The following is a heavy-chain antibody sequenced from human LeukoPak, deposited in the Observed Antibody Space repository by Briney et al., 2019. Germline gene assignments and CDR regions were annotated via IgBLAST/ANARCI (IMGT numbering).Heavy chain of an antibody. CDR3: VKALGYCSGGSCLAFDI. Sequence: PGGSLRPSCSASGFTFSNYAMHWVRQAPGKGLEYISAISSNGGSTYYADSVKGRFTISRDNSKNTLYLQMSSLRAEDTAVYYCVKALGYCSGGSCLAFDIWGQGTMVTVSS. CDR2: ISSNGGST. J-gene: IGHJ3*02. CDR1: GFTFSNYA. V-gene: IGHV3-64D*06. D-gene: IGHD2-15*01.